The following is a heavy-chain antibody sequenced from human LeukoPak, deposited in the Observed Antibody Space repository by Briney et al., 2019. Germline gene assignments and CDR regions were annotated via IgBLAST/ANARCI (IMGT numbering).Heavy chain of an antibody. J-gene: IGHJ4*01. D-gene: IGHD3-3*01. CDR2: IYTSGST. CDR3: ARERVEWLLYYYFDY. CDR1: GDSISSYY. V-gene: IGHV4-4*07. Sequence: SETLSLTCTVSGDSISSYYWSWIRQPAGKGLEWIGRIYTSGSTNYNHSLKSRVTMSVDTSKNQFSLKLSSVTAADTAVYYCARERVEWLLYYYFDYWGQGTLVTVSS.